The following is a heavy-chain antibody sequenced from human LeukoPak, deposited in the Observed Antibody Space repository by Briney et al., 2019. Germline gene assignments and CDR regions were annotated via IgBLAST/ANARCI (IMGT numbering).Heavy chain of an antibody. V-gene: IGHV1-3*01. D-gene: IGHD3-9*01. CDR1: GYTFTSYA. Sequence: ASVTVSCKGSGYTFTSYAMHWVRQAPGQRLEWMGWINAGNGNTEYSQKFQGRVTITRDTSASTAYMELSSLRSEDTAVYYCARDRHNDILTGYLDYSGQGTLVTVSS. J-gene: IGHJ4*02. CDR3: ARDRHNDILTGYLDY. CDR2: INAGNGNT.